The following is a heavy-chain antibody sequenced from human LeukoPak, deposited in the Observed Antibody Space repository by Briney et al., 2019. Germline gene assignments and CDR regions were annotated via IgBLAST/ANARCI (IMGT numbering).Heavy chain of an antibody. CDR3: ARGPYYYDSSGYYGAFDI. Sequence: ASVKVSCKASGYTFTSYDINWARQATGQGLEWMGWMNPNSGNTGYAQKFQGRVTMTRNTSISTAYMELSSLRSEDTAVYYCARGPYYYDSSGYYGAFDIWGQGTMVTVSS. D-gene: IGHD3-22*01. V-gene: IGHV1-8*01. CDR2: MNPNSGNT. J-gene: IGHJ3*02. CDR1: GYTFTSYD.